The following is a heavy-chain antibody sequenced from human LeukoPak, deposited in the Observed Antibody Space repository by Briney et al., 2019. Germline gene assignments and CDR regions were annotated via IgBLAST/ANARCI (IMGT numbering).Heavy chain of an antibody. Sequence: GASVKVSCKASGYTFTSYYMHWVRQAPGQGLEWMGWINPNSGGTNYAQKFQGRVTMTRDTSISTAYMELSRLRSDDTAVYYCARDLVLRYFDWLTTEGQPFDYWGQGTLVTVSS. CDR1: GYTFTSYY. J-gene: IGHJ4*02. CDR3: ARDLVLRYFDWLTTEGQPFDY. CDR2: INPNSGGT. D-gene: IGHD3-9*01. V-gene: IGHV1-2*02.